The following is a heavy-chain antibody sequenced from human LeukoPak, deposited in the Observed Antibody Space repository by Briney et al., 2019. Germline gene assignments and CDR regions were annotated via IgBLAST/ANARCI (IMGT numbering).Heavy chain of an antibody. D-gene: IGHD6-19*01. J-gene: IGHJ6*02. Sequence: GASVKVSCKASGYSFTSYGFNWVRQAPGQGLEWMGWISAYNGNTNYAQKLQGRVTMTTDTSTSTAYMELRSLSSDDTAVYYCARFRTDSSGWPGRYCYYGMDVWGQGTTVTVSS. CDR3: ARFRTDSSGWPGRYCYYGMDV. CDR2: ISAYNGNT. CDR1: GYSFTSYG. V-gene: IGHV1-18*01.